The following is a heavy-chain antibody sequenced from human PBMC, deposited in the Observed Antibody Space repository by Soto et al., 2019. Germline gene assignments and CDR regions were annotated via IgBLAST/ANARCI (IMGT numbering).Heavy chain of an antibody. CDR2: IVVGSGDT. J-gene: IGHJ4*02. Sequence: SVKVSCKASGFTFTSSAVQWVRQARGQRLEWIGWIVVGSGDTNYAQKFQERVTITRDMSTSTAYMELSSLRSEDTAVYYCAATYYGAEPFDYWGQGTLVTVSS. V-gene: IGHV1-58*01. CDR3: AATYYGAEPFDY. D-gene: IGHD4-17*01. CDR1: GFTFTSSA.